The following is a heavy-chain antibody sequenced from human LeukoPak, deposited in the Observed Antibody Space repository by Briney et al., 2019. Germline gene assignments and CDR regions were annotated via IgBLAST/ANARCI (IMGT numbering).Heavy chain of an antibody. V-gene: IGHV3-23*01. CDR3: ARSSGSYTRLDY. D-gene: IGHD3-10*01. Sequence: PGGSLRLSCAASGLTFSNYPMSWVRQAPGKGLEWVSAISGSGVTTYYADSVKGRFTISRDNSKNTLHLQMNSLRAEDTAVYYCARSSGSYTRLDYWGQGTLVTVSS. J-gene: IGHJ4*02. CDR1: GLTFSNYP. CDR2: ISGSGVTT.